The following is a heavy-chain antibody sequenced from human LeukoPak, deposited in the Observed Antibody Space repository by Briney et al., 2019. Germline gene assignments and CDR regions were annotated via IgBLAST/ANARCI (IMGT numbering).Heavy chain of an antibody. V-gene: IGHV3-7*03. Sequence: GGSLRLSCAASGFTFSSYWMSWVRQAPGEGLEWVANIKQDGSEKYYVDSVKGRFTISRDNAKNSLYLQMSSLRAEDTAVYYCARGEGIAVAGKSVGYFDLWGRGTLVTVSS. D-gene: IGHD6-19*01. CDR1: GFTFSSYW. CDR3: ARGEGIAVAGKSVGYFDL. CDR2: IKQDGSEK. J-gene: IGHJ2*01.